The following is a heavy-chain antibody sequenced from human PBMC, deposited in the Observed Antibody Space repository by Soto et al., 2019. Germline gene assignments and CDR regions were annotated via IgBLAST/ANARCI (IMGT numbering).Heavy chain of an antibody. J-gene: IGHJ2*01. CDR3: ARGILRVTLSSALVV. CDR2: ISDDGTNK. D-gene: IGHD6-6*01. V-gene: IGHV3-30*14. Sequence: QVQLVESGGGVVQPGKSLRLSCAASGFTFRTYAIHWVRQAPGKGLEWVAVISDDGTNKYYADSVRGRVTISRDNSKDTVGLEMDSLRPDDTAVYYCARGILRVTLSSALVVLGRGTLVTVSS. CDR1: GFTFRTYA.